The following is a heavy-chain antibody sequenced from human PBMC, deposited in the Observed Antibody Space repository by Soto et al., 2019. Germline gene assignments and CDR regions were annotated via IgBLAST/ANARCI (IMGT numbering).Heavy chain of an antibody. CDR3: ARDHIAARTPYYYYGMDV. D-gene: IGHD6-6*01. CDR2: IWYDGSNK. CDR1: GLTFSSYG. J-gene: IGHJ6*02. V-gene: IGHV3-33*01. Sequence: GGSLRLSCAASGLTFSSYGMHWVRQAPGKGLEWVAVIWYDGSNKYYADSVKGRFTISRDNSKNTLYLQMNSLRAEDTAVYYCARDHIAARTPYYYYGMDVWGQGTTVTVSS.